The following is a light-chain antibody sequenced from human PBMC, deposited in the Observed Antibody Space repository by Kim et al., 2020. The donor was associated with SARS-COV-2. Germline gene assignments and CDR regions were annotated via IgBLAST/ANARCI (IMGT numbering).Light chain of an antibody. J-gene: IGLJ2*01. V-gene: IGLV2-14*03. CDR1: SNDIGGYNY. CDR3: SSYTTVSTLI. CDR2: GVT. Sequence: QSALTQSASVSGSPGQSITISCTGTSNDIGGYNYVSWYQQHPGKAPKLVIYGVTNRPSGISSRFSGTRSGNTASLTISGLQAEDEADYYCSSYTTVSTLIFGAGTQLTVL.